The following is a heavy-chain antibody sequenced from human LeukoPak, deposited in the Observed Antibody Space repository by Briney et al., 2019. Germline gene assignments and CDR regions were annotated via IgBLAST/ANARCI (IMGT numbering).Heavy chain of an antibody. CDR1: GYTFTSHY. D-gene: IGHD3-3*01. Sequence: ASVKVSCRASGYTFTSHYLHWVRQAPGQGLEWLGIINPSAGTTTYPQGFQGRVTMTRDTSTSTVYMELSSLRSEDTAVYYCAAPGTSGFVAKFWSGPLDYWGQGTLVTVSS. J-gene: IGHJ4*02. V-gene: IGHV1-46*01. CDR3: AAPGTSGFVAKFWSGPLDY. CDR2: INPSAGTT.